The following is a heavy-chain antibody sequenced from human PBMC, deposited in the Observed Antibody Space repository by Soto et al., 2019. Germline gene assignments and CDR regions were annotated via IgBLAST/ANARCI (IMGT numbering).Heavy chain of an antibody. D-gene: IGHD3-3*01. CDR1: GGSFSGYY. Sequence: SETLSLTCAVYGGSFSGYYWSWIRQPPGKGLEWIGEINHSGSTNYNPSLKSRVTISVDTSKNQFSLKLSSVTAADTAVYYCARGRYDFWSGYASSGFDPWGQGTLVTVSS. J-gene: IGHJ5*02. V-gene: IGHV4-34*01. CDR3: ARGRYDFWSGYASSGFDP. CDR2: INHSGST.